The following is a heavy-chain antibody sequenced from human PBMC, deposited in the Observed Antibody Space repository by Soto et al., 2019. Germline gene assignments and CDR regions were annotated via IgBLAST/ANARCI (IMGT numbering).Heavy chain of an antibody. CDR3: ARDVQNWWEYATGGYEY. D-gene: IGHD2-8*02. V-gene: IGHV1-18*01. CDR2: IGPYKGTT. Sequence: QIQLVQSGLEVKKPGASVRVSCKTSGYTFVSYGISWVRQAPGQGLEWMAWIGPYKGTTRYEQRLQGRVTVTTDTPASTVYMELRNLGPDDTAVYYCARDVQNWWEYATGGYEYWGQGTLVTVSS. CDR1: GYTFVSYG. J-gene: IGHJ4*02.